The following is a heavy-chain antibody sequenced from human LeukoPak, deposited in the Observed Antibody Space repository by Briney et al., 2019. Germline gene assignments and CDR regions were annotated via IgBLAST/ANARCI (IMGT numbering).Heavy chain of an antibody. V-gene: IGHV3-53*01. CDR2: IYSGGST. J-gene: IGHJ5*02. Sequence: GGSLRLSCAASGFTVSSNYMSWVRQAPGKGLEWVSVIYSGGSTYYADSVKGRFTISRDNSKDTLYLQMNSLRAEDTAVYYCARTNYGAPDWFDPWGQGTLVTVSS. CDR1: GFTVSSNY. D-gene: IGHD4-17*01. CDR3: ARTNYGAPDWFDP.